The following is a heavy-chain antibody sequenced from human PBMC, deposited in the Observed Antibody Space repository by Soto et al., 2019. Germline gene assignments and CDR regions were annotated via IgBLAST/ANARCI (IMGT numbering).Heavy chain of an antibody. CDR2: IGSSDI. CDR1: VFTFSTHS. V-gene: IGHV3-23*01. CDR3: DKDHFNGNRVFDDFDI. Sequence: SLILSFAASVFTFSTHSMSWVRQAPGKGLEWVSTIGSSDIYYAESVKGRFNISRHNSKDMIFLQMNSLRADEKAVYYSDKDHFNGNRVFDDFDICGQGTKVNV. J-gene: IGHJ3*02. D-gene: IGHD2-8*01.